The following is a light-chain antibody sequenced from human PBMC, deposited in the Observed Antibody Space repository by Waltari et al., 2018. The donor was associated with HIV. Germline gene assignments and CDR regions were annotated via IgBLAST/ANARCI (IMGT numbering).Light chain of an antibody. V-gene: IGLV2-14*01. CDR1: IRDVVGYSF. Sequence: QSALTQPASVSGSPGQSITISCTGTIRDVVGYSFVPWYQQHPGKAPKLVIYEVTNRPSGVSNRFSGSKSGNTASLTIAGLQAEDEADYYCYSYTNSHTRVFGTGTKVTVL. CDR3: YSYTNSHTRV. CDR2: EVT. J-gene: IGLJ1*01.